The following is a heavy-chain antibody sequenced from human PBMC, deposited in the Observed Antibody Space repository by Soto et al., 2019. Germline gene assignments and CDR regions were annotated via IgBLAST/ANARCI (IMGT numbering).Heavy chain of an antibody. CDR2: IWYDGSNK. D-gene: IGHD3-10*01. CDR3: ARALWFGELAEYFQH. J-gene: IGHJ1*01. V-gene: IGHV3-33*01. CDR1: GFTFSSYG. Sequence: QVQLVESGGGVVQPGRSLRLSCAASGFTFSSYGMHWVRQAPGKGLEWVAVIWYDGSNKYYADSVKGRFTISRDNSKNTLYLQMNSLRAEDTAVYYCARALWFGELAEYFQHWGQGTLVTVSS.